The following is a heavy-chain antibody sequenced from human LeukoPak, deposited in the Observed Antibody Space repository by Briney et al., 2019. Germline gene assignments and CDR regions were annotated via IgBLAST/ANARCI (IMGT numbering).Heavy chain of an antibody. Sequence: GGSLRLSCAASGFTFSSYAMSWVRQAPGKGLEWVSAISGSGGSTYYADSVKGRFTISRDNSKNTLYLQMNSLRAEDTAVYYCAKLIGQWLDPSYYFDYWGQGTLVTVSS. CDR2: ISGSGGST. V-gene: IGHV3-23*01. CDR1: GFTFSSYA. J-gene: IGHJ4*02. D-gene: IGHD6-19*01. CDR3: AKLIGQWLDPSYYFDY.